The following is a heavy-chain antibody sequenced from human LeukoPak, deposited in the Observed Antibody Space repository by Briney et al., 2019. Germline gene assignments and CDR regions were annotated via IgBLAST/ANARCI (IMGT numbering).Heavy chain of an antibody. V-gene: IGHV4-4*07. D-gene: IGHD3-10*01. J-gene: IGHJ3*02. Sequence: SETLSLTCTVSGGSISSYYWSWIRQPAGKGLEWIGRIYTSGSTNYNPSLKSRVTMSVDTSKNQFSLKLSSVTAADTAVYYCARDSITMVRGARAFDIWGQGTMVTVSS. CDR1: GGSISSYY. CDR3: ARDSITMVRGARAFDI. CDR2: IYTSGST.